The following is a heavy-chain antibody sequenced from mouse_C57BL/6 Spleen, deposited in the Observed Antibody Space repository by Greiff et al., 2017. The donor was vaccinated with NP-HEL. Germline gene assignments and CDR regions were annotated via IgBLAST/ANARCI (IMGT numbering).Heavy chain of an antibody. V-gene: IGHV7-3*01. Sequence: EVQRVESGGGLVQPGGSLSLSCAASGFTFTDYYMSWVRQPPGKALEWLGFIRNKANGYTTEYSASVKGRFTISRDNSQSILYLQMNALRAEDSATYYCARSYYYGSSLGYFDVWGTGTTVTVSS. CDR1: GFTFTDYY. CDR3: ARSYYYGSSLGYFDV. J-gene: IGHJ1*03. D-gene: IGHD1-1*01. CDR2: IRNKANGYTT.